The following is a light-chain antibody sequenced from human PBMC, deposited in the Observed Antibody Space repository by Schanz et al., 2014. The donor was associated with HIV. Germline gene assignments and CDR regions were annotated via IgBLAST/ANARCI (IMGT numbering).Light chain of an antibody. CDR3: QHYGDSRGT. CDR1: QSVKSNF. J-gene: IGKJ4*01. CDR2: GAS. V-gene: IGKV3-20*01. Sequence: EIVLTQSPGTLSLSPGERGTLSCRASQSVKSNFIGWYQQKPGQAPRLLIFGASNRATGIPDRFSGGGSGTDFTLTISRLEPEDFAVYYCQHYGDSRGTFGGGTKVDFK.